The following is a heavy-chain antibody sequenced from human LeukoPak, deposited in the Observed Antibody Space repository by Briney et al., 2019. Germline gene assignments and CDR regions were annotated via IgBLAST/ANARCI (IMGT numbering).Heavy chain of an antibody. V-gene: IGHV3-30*04. CDR3: ASQYTGNYFGFDY. D-gene: IGHD1-26*01. CDR1: GFTFSSYA. Sequence: GGSLRLSCAASGFTFSSYAMHWVRQAPGKGLEWVAVISYDGSNKYYADSVKGRFTISRDDSKNTLYLQMNSLRAEDTAVYYCASQYTGNYFGFDYWGQGTLVTVSS. CDR2: ISYDGSNK. J-gene: IGHJ4*02.